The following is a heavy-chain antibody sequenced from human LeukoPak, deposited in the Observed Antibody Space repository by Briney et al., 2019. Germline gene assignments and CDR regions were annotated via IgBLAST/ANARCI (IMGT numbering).Heavy chain of an antibody. CDR2: IYSTGDT. Sequence: SETLSLTCDVSGYYISSGYFWGWMRQPPGKGLEWIGSIYSTGDTYYNPSLESRVTISADTSKNQFSLKVTSVTAADTAIYYCASKPTVIKSIYMDVWGKGTTVTVPS. J-gene: IGHJ6*03. CDR1: GYYISSGYF. CDR3: ASKPTVIKSIYMDV. D-gene: IGHD3-9*01. V-gene: IGHV4-38-2*01.